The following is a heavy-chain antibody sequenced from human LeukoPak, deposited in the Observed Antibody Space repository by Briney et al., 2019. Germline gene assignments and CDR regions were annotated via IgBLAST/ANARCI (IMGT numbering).Heavy chain of an antibody. CDR2: ISGSGGST. D-gene: IGHD6-19*01. V-gene: IGHV3-23*01. CDR1: GFTFSSYA. Sequence: GGSLRLSCAASGFTFSSYAMSWVRQAPGKGLEWVSAISGSGGSTYYADSVKGRFTISRDNSKNTLYLQMNILRAEDTAVYYCADLPVAEEGYYYYGMDVWGQGTTVTVSS. CDR3: ADLPVAEEGYYYYGMDV. J-gene: IGHJ6*02.